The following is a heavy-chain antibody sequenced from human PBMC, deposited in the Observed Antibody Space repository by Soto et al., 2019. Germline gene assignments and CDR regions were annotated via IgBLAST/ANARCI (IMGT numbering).Heavy chain of an antibody. CDR3: ARASLGAKGVEY. V-gene: IGHV1-69*17. J-gene: IGHJ4*02. CDR1: GDTFNSYV. D-gene: IGHD3-16*01. CDR2: IIPIIGVT. Sequence: QVQLVQSGAEVKRPGSSVKVSCESSGDTFNSYVISWVRQAPGQGLEWMGGIIPIIGVTHYAQKFQGRVTSSSLSSTCTAYMELTNLGFEDTALYYCARASLGAKGVEYWGQGTLLTVSS.